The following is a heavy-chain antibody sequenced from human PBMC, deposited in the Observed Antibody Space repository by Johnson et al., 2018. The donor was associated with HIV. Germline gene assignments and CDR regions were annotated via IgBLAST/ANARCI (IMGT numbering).Heavy chain of an antibody. Sequence: VQLVESGGGVVRPGGSLRLSCAASGFTFDDYGMSWVRQATGKGLEWVSTIGTAGGTYYPGSVKGRFTISCENAKNSLYFQMNSLRAGDTAVYYWSKLTEGGYSYGWDDAFDIWGQGTMVTVSS. J-gene: IGHJ3*02. D-gene: IGHD5-18*01. CDR3: SKLTEGGYSYGWDDAFDI. CDR2: IGTAGGT. V-gene: IGHV3-13*01. CDR1: GFTFDDYG.